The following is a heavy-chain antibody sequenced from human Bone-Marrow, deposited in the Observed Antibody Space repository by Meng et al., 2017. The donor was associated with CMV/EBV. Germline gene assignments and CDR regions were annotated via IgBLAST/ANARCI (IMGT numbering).Heavy chain of an antibody. V-gene: IGHV1-18*01. CDR2: ISAYNGNT. CDR3: AREGTGVVIDY. D-gene: IGHD4-23*01. CDR1: GYTFTSYG. Sequence: ASVKVSCKASGYTFTSYGISWVRQAPGQGLAWMGWISAYNGNTNYAQKLQGRVPMTTDTSTSTAYMELWSLRSDDTAVYYCAREGTGVVIDYWGQGTLVTVSS. J-gene: IGHJ4*02.